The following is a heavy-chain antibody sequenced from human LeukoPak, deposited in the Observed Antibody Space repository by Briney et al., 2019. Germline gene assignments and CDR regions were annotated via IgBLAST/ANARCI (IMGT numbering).Heavy chain of an antibody. J-gene: IGHJ4*02. D-gene: IGHD3-22*01. V-gene: IGHV3-11*01. CDR2: ISSSGIAK. CDR3: ARGDSSACPDY. Sequence: GGSLRLSCAASGFIFSDTYMNWIHQAPGKGLEWVSYISSSGIAKNYADSVKGRFTISRDNANNSLYLQMNDLRADDTAVYYCARGDSSACPDYWGQGTLVTVSS. CDR1: GFIFSDTY.